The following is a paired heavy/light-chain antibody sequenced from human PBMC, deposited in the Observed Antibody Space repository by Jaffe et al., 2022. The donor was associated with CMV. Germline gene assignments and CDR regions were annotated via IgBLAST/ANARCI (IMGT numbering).Light chain of an antibody. CDR1: QSISNY. CDR3: QQTYSSPFT. V-gene: IGKV1-39*01. Sequence: DIQMTQSPSSLSASIGDRVTITCRASQSISNYLNWYQQKPGKAPKLLIYATSTLQSGVSSRFSGSGSGTDFTLTITSLQPEDFATYYCQQTYSSPFTFGGGAEVEI. J-gene: IGKJ4*01. CDR2: ATS.
Heavy chain of an antibody. J-gene: IGHJ4*02. D-gene: IGHD3-10*01. Sequence: EVQLVQSGAEVKKPGESLRISCKGSGYSFTNYWISWVRQMPGKGLEWMGRIDPSDSYSNYSPSFQGHVTISVDRSISTAFLQWNTLKASDTAIYYCARLPPGRYSFGPGDYWGQGTLVTVSS. CDR1: GYSFTNYW. V-gene: IGHV5-10-1*03. CDR2: IDPSDSYS. CDR3: ARLPPGRYSFGPGDY.